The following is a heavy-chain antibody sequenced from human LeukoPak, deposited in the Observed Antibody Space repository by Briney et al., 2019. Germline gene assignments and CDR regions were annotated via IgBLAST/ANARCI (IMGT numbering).Heavy chain of an antibody. V-gene: IGHV4-59*01. CDR2: IYYSGST. Sequence: SETLSLTCTVSGGSISSYCWSWIRQPAGKGLEWIGYIYYSGSTNYNPSLKSRVTISVDTSKNQFSLKLSSVTAADTAVYYCARDSSQLGTDYWGQGTPVTVSS. CDR1: GGSISSYC. J-gene: IGHJ4*02. D-gene: IGHD7-27*01. CDR3: ARDSSQLGTDY.